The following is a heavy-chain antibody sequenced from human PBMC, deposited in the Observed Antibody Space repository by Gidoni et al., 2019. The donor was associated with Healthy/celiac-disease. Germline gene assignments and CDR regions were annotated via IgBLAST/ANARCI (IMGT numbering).Heavy chain of an antibody. CDR3: ARDTGSPMRFDY. CDR1: GGTFSSYA. Sequence: QVQLVQSGAEVKKPGSSVKVSCKASGGTFSSYAISWVRQAPGQGLEWMGRIIPILGIANYAQKFQGRVTITADKSTSTAYMELSSLRSEDTAVYYCARDTGSPMRFDYWGQGTLVTVSS. V-gene: IGHV1-69*09. CDR2: IIPILGIA. J-gene: IGHJ4*02. D-gene: IGHD1-26*01.